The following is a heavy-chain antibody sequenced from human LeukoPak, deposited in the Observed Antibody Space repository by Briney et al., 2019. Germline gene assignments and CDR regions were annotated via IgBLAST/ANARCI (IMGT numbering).Heavy chain of an antibody. CDR3: ARDLGVMVRAFDI. CDR1: VGSISSYY. CDR2: IHYSGST. Sequence: PSETLSLTCTVSVGSISSYYWSWIRQPPGKRLEWIGYIHYSGSTSYNPSLKSRVTISVDTSKNQISLKLSSVTAADTAVYYCARDLGVMVRAFDIWGQGTMVTVSS. D-gene: IGHD5-18*01. J-gene: IGHJ3*02. V-gene: IGHV4-59*01.